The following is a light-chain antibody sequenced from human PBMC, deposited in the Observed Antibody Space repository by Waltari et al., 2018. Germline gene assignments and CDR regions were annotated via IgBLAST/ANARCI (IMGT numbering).Light chain of an antibody. J-gene: IGKJ1*01. CDR2: GAS. Sequence: EIVLTQSPGTMSLSPGDRAILSCRASQTIISNHLAWYQQKPGQAPRLLIHGASSRAIGIPDRFFGSGSGTDFTLTISRLEPEDSGVYYCQQYSASTGTFGQGTKVEIK. V-gene: IGKV3-20*01. CDR1: QTIISNH. CDR3: QQYSASTGT.